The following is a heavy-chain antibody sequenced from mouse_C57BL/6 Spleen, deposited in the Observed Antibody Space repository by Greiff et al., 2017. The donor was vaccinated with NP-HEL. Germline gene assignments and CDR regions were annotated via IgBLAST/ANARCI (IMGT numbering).Heavy chain of an antibody. J-gene: IGHJ4*01. CDR1: GYTFTSYW. Sequence: VQLQQSGAELVKPGASVKLSCKASGYTFTSYWMQWVKQRPGQGLEWIGEIDPSDSYTNYNQKFKGKATLTVDTSSSTAYMQLSSLTSDDSAVYYCARGSSFFAKDYWGQGPSVTVSS. CDR3: ARGSSFFAKDY. D-gene: IGHD1-1*01. V-gene: IGHV1-50*01. CDR2: IDPSDSYT.